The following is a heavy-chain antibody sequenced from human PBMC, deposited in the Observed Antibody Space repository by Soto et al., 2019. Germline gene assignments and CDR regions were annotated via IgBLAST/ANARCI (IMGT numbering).Heavy chain of an antibody. CDR2: ISSSSSTI. Sequence: PWGSLRLSCAASGFTFSSYSMNWVRQAPGKGLEWVSYISSSSSTIYYADSVKGRFTISRDNAKNSLYLQMNSLRDEDTAVYYCARDLRFSTSWQSTYYYYYGMDVWGQGTTVTVSS. CDR3: ARDLRFSTSWQSTYYYYYGMDV. V-gene: IGHV3-48*02. D-gene: IGHD2-2*01. CDR1: GFTFSSYS. J-gene: IGHJ6*02.